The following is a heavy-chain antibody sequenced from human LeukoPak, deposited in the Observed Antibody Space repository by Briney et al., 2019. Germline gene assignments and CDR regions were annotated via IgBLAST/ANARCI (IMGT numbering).Heavy chain of an antibody. CDR3: AREGYCGGDCSSDLDC. D-gene: IGHD2-21*02. J-gene: IGHJ4*02. V-gene: IGHV1-46*01. CDR2: INPSGGST. Sequence: ASVKVSCKASGYTFTSYYMHWVRQAPGQGLEWMGIINPSGGSTSYAQKFQGRVTMTRDTSTSTVYMELSSLRSEDTAVYYCAREGYCGGDCSSDLDCWGQGTLVTVSS. CDR1: GYTFTSYY.